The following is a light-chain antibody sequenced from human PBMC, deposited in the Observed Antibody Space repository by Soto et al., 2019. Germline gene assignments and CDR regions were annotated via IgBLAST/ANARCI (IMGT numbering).Light chain of an antibody. CDR3: QQYGDSPWT. V-gene: IGKV3-20*01. CDR2: GTSSGTP. J-gene: IGKJ1*01. CDR1: QSVSSKY. Sequence: EIVLTQSPGTLSLSPWERATLSCRASQSVSSKYLAWYQQKPGQAPRLLIYGTSSGTPSRATGIPDRFSGSGSGTDFALTISGLEPEDFAVYYCQQYGDSPWTFGQGTRWIS.